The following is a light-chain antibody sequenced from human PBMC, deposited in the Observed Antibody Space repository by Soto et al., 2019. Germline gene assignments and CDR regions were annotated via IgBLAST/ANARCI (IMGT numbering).Light chain of an antibody. CDR2: GAS. V-gene: IGKV3-15*01. J-gene: IGKJ1*01. CDR3: QQYNTWHPKMA. Sequence: MVTQSPATISVFPGETATLSCRASQSVSSDLAWYEQRPGQAPRLLIYGASTMATGIPARFRGSGSGTEFRLTISSLQSEDFATYYCQQYNTWHPKMAFGRGTKVEIK. CDR1: QSVSSD.